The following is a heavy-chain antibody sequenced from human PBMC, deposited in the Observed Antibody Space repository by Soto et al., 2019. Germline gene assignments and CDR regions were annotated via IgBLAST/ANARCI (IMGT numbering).Heavy chain of an antibody. J-gene: IGHJ3*02. D-gene: IGHD2-15*01. Sequence: GGSLRLSCAASGFTFSSYAMSWVRQAPGKGLEWVSAISGSGGSTYYADSVKGRFTISRDNSKNTLYLQMNSLRAEDTAVYYCAKDVGRDIVVVVALDAFDIWGQGTMVTVSS. CDR3: AKDVGRDIVVVVALDAFDI. CDR1: GFTFSSYA. V-gene: IGHV3-23*01. CDR2: ISGSGGST.